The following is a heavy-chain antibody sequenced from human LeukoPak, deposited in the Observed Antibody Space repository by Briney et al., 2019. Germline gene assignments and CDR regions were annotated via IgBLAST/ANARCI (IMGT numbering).Heavy chain of an antibody. V-gene: IGHV4-34*01. D-gene: IGHD6-6*01. CDR2: INHSGST. CDR3: ARALAARPFDY. J-gene: IGHJ4*02. CDR1: GGSFSGYY. Sequence: SETLSLTCAVYGGSFSGYYWSWIRQPPGKGLEWIGEINHSGSTNYNPSLRSRVTISVDTSKNQFSLKLSSVTAADTAVYYCARALAARPFDYWGQGTLVTVSS.